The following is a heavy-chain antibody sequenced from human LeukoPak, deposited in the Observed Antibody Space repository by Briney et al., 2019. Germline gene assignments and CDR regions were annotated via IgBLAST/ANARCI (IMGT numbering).Heavy chain of an antibody. CDR2: INYSGST. D-gene: IGHD4-17*01. Sequence: ASETLSLTCAVYGGSFSGYYWGWIRQPPGKGLEWIGSINYSGSTYYNPSLKSRVTMSVDTSKIYFSLKLSSVTAADTAVYYCARAYGNNWFDPWGQGTLVTVSS. J-gene: IGHJ5*02. CDR3: ARAYGNNWFDP. V-gene: IGHV4-34*01. CDR1: GGSFSGYY.